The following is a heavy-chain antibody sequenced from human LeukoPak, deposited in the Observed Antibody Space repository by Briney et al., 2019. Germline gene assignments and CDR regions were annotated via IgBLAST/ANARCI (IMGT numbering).Heavy chain of an antibody. J-gene: IGHJ5*02. Sequence: PSETLSLTCAVYGGSFSGYYWSWIRQPPGKGLEWIGEINHSGSTNYNPSLKSRVTISVDTSKNQFSLKLSSVTAADTAVYYCARGLPDRITIFGVVITPSWSDPWGQGTLVTVSS. CDR3: ARGLPDRITIFGVVITPSWSDP. CDR2: INHSGST. D-gene: IGHD3-3*01. V-gene: IGHV4-34*01. CDR1: GGSFSGYY.